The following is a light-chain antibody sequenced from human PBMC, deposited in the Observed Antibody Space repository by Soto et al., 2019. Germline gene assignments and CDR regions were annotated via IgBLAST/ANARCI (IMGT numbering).Light chain of an antibody. CDR1: QSVWRF. CDR2: DAT. V-gene: IGKV3-11*01. Sequence: EIVLTQSPATLSLSPGERATLSCRASQSVWRFLGWYQQKPGQTPRLLIYDATNRATGIPARFSGSGSGTDFTLTISSLEPEDFAVYYCQQRSNWPLTFGGGTKVEIK. J-gene: IGKJ4*01. CDR3: QQRSNWPLT.